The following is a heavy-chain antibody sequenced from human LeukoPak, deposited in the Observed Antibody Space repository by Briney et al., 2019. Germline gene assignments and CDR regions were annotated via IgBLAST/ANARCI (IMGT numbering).Heavy chain of an antibody. D-gene: IGHD3-22*01. CDR1: VYTFTSYD. CDR2: MNPNSGNT. Sequence: ASVKVSCKASVYTFTSYDINWVRQATGQGLEWMGWMNPNSGNTGYAQKFQGRVTITRNTSISTAYMELSSLRSEDTAVYYCARGGPRDYYEDYWGQGNLVTVSS. J-gene: IGHJ4*02. CDR3: ARGGPRDYYEDY. V-gene: IGHV1-8*03.